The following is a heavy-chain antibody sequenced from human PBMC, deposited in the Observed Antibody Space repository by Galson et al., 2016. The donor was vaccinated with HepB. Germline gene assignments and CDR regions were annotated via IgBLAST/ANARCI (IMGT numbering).Heavy chain of an antibody. V-gene: IGHV3-9*01. CDR3: AQATSGSAFGFRFCLH. J-gene: IGHJ1*01. Sequence: SLRLSCAASGFTFADYAVHWVRHFPGRGLEWVSGISWNSGRLAYSESVRGRFTISRDNAKNSLYLEMDSLRIEDTAVYYCAQATSGSAFGFRFCLHWVRGALVRVSS. D-gene: IGHD3-10*01. CDR2: ISWNSGRL. CDR1: GFTFADYA.